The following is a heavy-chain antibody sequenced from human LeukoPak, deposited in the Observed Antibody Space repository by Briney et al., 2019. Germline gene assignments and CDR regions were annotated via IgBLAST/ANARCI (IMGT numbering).Heavy chain of an antibody. D-gene: IGHD2-21*02. Sequence: SVKVSCKASGGTFSSYAISWVRQAPGQGLEWMGRIIPILGIANYAQKFQGRVTITADKSTSTAYMELSSLKSEDTAVCYCARSQVVTAIREEPYFDYWGQGTLVTVSS. CDR2: IIPILGIA. J-gene: IGHJ4*02. CDR1: GGTFSSYA. V-gene: IGHV1-69*04. CDR3: ARSQVVTAIREEPYFDY.